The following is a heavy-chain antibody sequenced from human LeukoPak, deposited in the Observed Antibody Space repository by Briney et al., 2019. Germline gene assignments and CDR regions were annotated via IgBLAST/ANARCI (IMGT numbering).Heavy chain of an antibody. CDR2: IKQDGSEK. D-gene: IGHD6-13*01. Sequence: GGSLRLSCAASGFTFSSYWMSWVRQAPGKGLEWVANIKQDGSEKYYVDSVKGRFTISRDNAKNTLYLQMNSLRAEDTAVYYCAKDEGQQLGEYFQHWGQGTLVTVSS. J-gene: IGHJ1*01. CDR1: GFTFSSYW. V-gene: IGHV3-7*03. CDR3: AKDEGQQLGEYFQH.